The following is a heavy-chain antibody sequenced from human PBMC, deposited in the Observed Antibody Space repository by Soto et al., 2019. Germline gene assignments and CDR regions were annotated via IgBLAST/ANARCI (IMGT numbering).Heavy chain of an antibody. V-gene: IGHV4-34*01. CDR1: DGSFSGYY. D-gene: IGHD2-15*01. Sequence: QVQLKQWGAGLLKPSETLSLTCAVYDGSFSGYYWSWIRQPPGKGLEWIGEINHSGSTNYNPSLKSRVTLSVDTSKNQFSLNMSSVTAAATAVYYCARGRPSCRGGSCVVGYFDYWGQGTLVTVSS. CDR2: INHSGST. CDR3: ARGRPSCRGGSCVVGYFDY. J-gene: IGHJ4*02.